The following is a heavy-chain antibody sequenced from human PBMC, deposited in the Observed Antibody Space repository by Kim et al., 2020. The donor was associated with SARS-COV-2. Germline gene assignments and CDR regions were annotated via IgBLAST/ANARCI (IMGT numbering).Heavy chain of an antibody. CDR1: GGSISSSSYY. Sequence: SETLSLTCTVSGGSISSSSYYWGWIRQPPGKGLEWIGSIYYSGSTYYNPSLKSRVTISVDTSKNQFSLKLSSVTVADTAVYYCARRGYCSSTSCWGGIDPWGQGTLVTVSS. V-gene: IGHV4-39*01. CDR3: ARRGYCSSTSCWGGIDP. D-gene: IGHD2-2*01. CDR2: IYYSGST. J-gene: IGHJ5*02.